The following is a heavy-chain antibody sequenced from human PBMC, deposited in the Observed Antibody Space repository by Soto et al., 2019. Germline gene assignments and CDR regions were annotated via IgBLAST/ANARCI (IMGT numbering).Heavy chain of an antibody. D-gene: IGHD3-22*01. J-gene: IGHJ5*02. CDR2: IIPIFGTA. V-gene: IGHV1-69*01. Sequence: QVQLVQSGAEVKKPGSSVKVSCKASGGTFSSYAISWVRQAPGQGLEWMGGIIPIFGTANYAQKFQGRVTITADESTSTAYMELSSLRSEDTAVDYCARDLDAARYYYVSSGYYSFGWFDPWGQGTLVTVSS. CDR3: ARDLDAARYYYVSSGYYSFGWFDP. CDR1: GGTFSSYA.